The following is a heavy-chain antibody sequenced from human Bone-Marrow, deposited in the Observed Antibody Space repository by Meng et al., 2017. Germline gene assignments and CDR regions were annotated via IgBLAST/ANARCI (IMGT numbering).Heavy chain of an antibody. J-gene: IGHJ5*01. Sequence: GGSLRLSCAASGFTFSSYWMSWVRQAPGKGLEWVASIKPDGSETKYVDSVKGRFTISRDNAKKSLLLQMKRLRVEDTAVYYCARALGWGRFDSWGQRTLVTVSS. D-gene: IGHD3/OR15-3a*01. CDR1: GFTFSSYW. CDR3: ARALGWGRFDS. CDR2: IKPDGSET. V-gene: IGHV3-7*01.